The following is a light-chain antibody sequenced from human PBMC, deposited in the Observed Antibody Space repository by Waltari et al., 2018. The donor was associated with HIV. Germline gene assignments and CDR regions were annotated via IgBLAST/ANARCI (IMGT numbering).Light chain of an antibody. J-gene: IGLJ1*01. CDR1: SPDIGTFTH. V-gene: IGLV2-8*01. CDR3: SSYAGNNNYV. CDR2: EVN. Sequence: QPALTQPPSASGSPGQSVTISCTGTSPDIGTFTHVSWYQQHPGRAPKLLIYEVNKRPSGVPDRFSGSKSANTASLTVSGLQVADEADYYCSSYAGNNNYVFGTGTRVTVL.